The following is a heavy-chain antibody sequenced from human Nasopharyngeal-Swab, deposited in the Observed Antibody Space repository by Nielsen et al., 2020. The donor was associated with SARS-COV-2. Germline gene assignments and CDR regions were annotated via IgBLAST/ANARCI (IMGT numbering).Heavy chain of an antibody. D-gene: IGHD6-19*01. CDR1: GYTFTGYY. CDR2: INPNSGGT. Sequence: ASVKVSCKASGYTFTGYYMHWVRQAPRQGLEWMGWINPNSGGTKYAQKFQGWVTMTRDTSISTAYMELSRLRSDDTAVYYCARGYSSGWYQDAFDIWGQGTMVTVSS. V-gene: IGHV1-2*04. J-gene: IGHJ3*02. CDR3: ARGYSSGWYQDAFDI.